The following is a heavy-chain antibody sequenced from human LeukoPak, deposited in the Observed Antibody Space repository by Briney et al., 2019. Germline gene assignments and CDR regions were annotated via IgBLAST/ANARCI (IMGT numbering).Heavy chain of an antibody. Sequence: SLRLSCAASGFTFDDYAMHWVRQAPGKGLEWVSGISWNSGSIGYADSVKGRFTISRDNAKNSLYLQMNSLRAEDTAVYYCARANYDFWSGLVGDWGQGTLVTVSS. V-gene: IGHV3-9*01. D-gene: IGHD3-3*01. CDR3: ARANYDFWSGLVGD. J-gene: IGHJ4*02. CDR1: GFTFDDYA. CDR2: ISWNSGSI.